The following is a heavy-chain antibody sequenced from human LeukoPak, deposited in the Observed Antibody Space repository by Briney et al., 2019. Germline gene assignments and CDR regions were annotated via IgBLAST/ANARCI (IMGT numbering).Heavy chain of an antibody. J-gene: IGHJ1*01. CDR1: GFTFITYA. V-gene: IGHV3-64D*09. Sequence: GGSLRLSFSAPGFTFITYAMHWARQPPGKGLEFVSAFSSNGGSTYHSDSMKGRFTISRDNSKNRLYLQMSSLRAEDTAVYYCVKDIEALIAAAGLFHHWGQGTLVTVSS. CDR3: VKDIEALIAAAGLFHH. D-gene: IGHD6-13*01. CDR2: FSSNGGST.